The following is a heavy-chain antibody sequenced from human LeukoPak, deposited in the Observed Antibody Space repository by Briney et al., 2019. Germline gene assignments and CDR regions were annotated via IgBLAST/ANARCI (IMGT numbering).Heavy chain of an antibody. J-gene: IGHJ3*02. CDR2: ISGSGGST. CDR3: AKGLDSGSYLRGDAFDI. CDR1: GFTFSSYA. Sequence: PGGSLRLSCAASGFTFSSYAMSWVRQAPGKGLEWVSAISGSGGSTYYADSVKGRFTISRDNSKNTLYLQMNSLRAEDTAVYYCAKGLDSGSYLRGDAFDIWGQGTMVTVSS. D-gene: IGHD1-26*01. V-gene: IGHV3-23*01.